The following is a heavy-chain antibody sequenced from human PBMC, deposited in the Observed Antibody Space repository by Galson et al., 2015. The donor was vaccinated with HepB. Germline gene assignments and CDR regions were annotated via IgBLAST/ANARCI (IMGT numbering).Heavy chain of an antibody. CDR2: ISSSSSYT. J-gene: IGHJ4*02. D-gene: IGHD5/OR15-5a*01. V-gene: IGHV3-11*06. CDR1: GFTFSDYY. Sequence: SLRLSCAASGFTFSDYYMSWIRQAPGKGLEWVSYISSSSSYTNYADSVKGRFTISRDNAKNSLYLQMNSLRAEDTAVYYCARWTMSANPLLGYWGQGTLVTVSS. CDR3: ARWTMSANPLLGY.